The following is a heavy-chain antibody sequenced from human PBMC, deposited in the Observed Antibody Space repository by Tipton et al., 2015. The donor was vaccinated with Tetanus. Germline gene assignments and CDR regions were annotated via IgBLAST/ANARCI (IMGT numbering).Heavy chain of an antibody. J-gene: IGHJ3*02. CDR3: ARDHTRYSGSSVATFDI. V-gene: IGHV4-31*03. CDR2: IYHTGTT. Sequence: TLSLTCTVSGDSISSGNYRYNWIRQLPGKGLKWIGYIYHTGTTYYNPSFKSRVSISVDTSMSQFSLELNSVTAADTAVYYCARDHTRYSGSSVATFDIWGQGTMVTVSS. D-gene: IGHD6-6*01. CDR1: GDSISSGNYR.